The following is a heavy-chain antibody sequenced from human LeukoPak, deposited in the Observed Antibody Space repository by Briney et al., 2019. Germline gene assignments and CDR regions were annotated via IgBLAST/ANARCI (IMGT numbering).Heavy chain of an antibody. V-gene: IGHV1-2*02. CDR1: TYTFTAYY. Sequence: ASVKVSCKTSTYTFTAYYMHWVRQAPGQGLEWMGWINPNSGATYYAQNFQGRVTMTRDTSISTAYMELSRLRSDDTALYYCARIGISARGTNFHHWGQGTLVTVSS. J-gene: IGHJ1*01. CDR3: ARIGISARGTNFHH. D-gene: IGHD6-13*01. CDR2: INPNSGAT.